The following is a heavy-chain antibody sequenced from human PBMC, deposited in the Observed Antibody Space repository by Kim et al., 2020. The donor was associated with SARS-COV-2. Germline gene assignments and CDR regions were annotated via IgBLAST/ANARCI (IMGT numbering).Heavy chain of an antibody. V-gene: IGHV3-30-3*01. CDR2: ISYDGSNK. J-gene: IGHJ5*02. Sequence: GGSLRLSCAASGFTFSSYAMHWVRQAPGKGLEWVAVISYDGSNKYYADSVKGRFTISRDNSKNTLYLQMNSLRAEDTAVYYCARDSSDSILEWPRNWFDPWGQGTLVTVSS. CDR3: ARDSSDSILEWPRNWFDP. CDR1: GFTFSSYA. D-gene: IGHD3-3*01.